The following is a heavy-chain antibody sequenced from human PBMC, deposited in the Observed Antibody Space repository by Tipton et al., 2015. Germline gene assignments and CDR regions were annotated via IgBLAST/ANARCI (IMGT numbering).Heavy chain of an antibody. CDR3: ARGLLLWFGMSDY. D-gene: IGHD3-10*01. Sequence: TLSLTCDVSGYSISSGYYWGWIRQPPGKGLEWIGIIFHRGDTNYNPSLKSRVTISLDTSKNQFSLKLNSVTAADTAVYYCARGLLLWFGMSDYWGRGTLVTVSS. J-gene: IGHJ4*02. V-gene: IGHV4-38-2*01. CDR2: IFHRGDT. CDR1: GYSISSGYY.